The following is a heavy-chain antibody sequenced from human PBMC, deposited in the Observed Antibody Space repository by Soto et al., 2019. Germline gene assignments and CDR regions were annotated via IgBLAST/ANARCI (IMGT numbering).Heavy chain of an antibody. CDR3: AGGASHYYGMDV. CDR1: GFSFSDYY. V-gene: IGHV3-11*01. Sequence: QVQLVESGGGLVKPGGSLRLSCAASGFSFSDYYMSWIRQAPGKGLEWVSYISSSGSTIYHADSVEGRFTISRDNARNSMYLQMTSLGAEDTAVYYCAGGASHYYGMDVWGLGTTVTVSS. J-gene: IGHJ6*02. CDR2: ISSSGSTI.